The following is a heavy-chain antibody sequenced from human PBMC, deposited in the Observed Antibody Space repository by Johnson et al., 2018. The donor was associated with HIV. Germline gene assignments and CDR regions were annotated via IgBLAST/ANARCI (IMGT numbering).Heavy chain of an antibody. D-gene: IGHD6-13*01. CDR3: ARDDLGNPFSSYDAFDI. CDR2: ISYDGSNK. V-gene: IGHV3-30-3*01. Sequence: QVQLVESGGGVVQPGRSLRLSCAASGFTFSNYAMHWVRQAPGKGLEWVAVISYDGSNKYYADSVKGRFTISRDNSKNTLYLQMNSLRAEDTAVYYCARDDLGNPFSSYDAFDIWGQGTMVTVSS. J-gene: IGHJ3*02. CDR1: GFTFSNYA.